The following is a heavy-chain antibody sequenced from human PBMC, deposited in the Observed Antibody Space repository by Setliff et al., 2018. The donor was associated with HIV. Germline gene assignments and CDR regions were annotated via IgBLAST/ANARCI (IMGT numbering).Heavy chain of an antibody. CDR1: GFTFSAYV. D-gene: IGHD5-12*01. CDR2: ISARSDYT. J-gene: IGHJ4*02. Sequence: RLSCAASGFTFSAYVMSWIRQAPGKGPEWVSAISARSDYTYAADSMKGRFTISRDNSKNTLYLQMNSLRAEDTAIYYCAPIRDGYNYFFDQWGQGTLVTVSS. V-gene: IGHV3-23*01. CDR3: APIRDGYNYFFDQ.